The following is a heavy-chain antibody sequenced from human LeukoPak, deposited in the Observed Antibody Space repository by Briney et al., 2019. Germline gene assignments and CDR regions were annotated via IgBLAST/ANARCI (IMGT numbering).Heavy chain of an antibody. D-gene: IGHD4-17*01. CDR2: ISNDGSKK. CDR3: ARGARKGDDYGGFFDY. V-gene: IGHV3-30*04. CDR1: GFTFSNYA. J-gene: IGHJ4*02. Sequence: GGSLRLSCAASGFTFSNYAMHWVRQAPGKGLEWVAVISNDGSKKDHADSVKGRFTISRDNSKNTLYLQMNSLRAEDTAVYYCARGARKGDDYGGFFDYWGQGTLVTVSS.